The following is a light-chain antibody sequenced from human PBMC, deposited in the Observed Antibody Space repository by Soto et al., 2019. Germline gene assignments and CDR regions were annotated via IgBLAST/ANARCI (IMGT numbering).Light chain of an antibody. CDR3: QQTYRNPQT. CDR2: AAS. J-gene: IGKJ1*01. CDR1: QNIADF. V-gene: IGKV1-39*01. Sequence: DVPMTPPPSSLSASVGDRVTITCRASQNIADFLNWYQQKSGKAPQLLIYAASRLQTGVPSTFSGSRSATDFNLTINSLQPEDFATYYCQQTYRNPQTFGQGTKVDIK.